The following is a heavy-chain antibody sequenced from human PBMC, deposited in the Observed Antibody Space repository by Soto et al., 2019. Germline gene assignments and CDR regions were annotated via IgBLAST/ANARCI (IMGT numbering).Heavy chain of an antibody. CDR3: ATEDSYGWSGESLDV. J-gene: IGHJ6*02. CDR2: IWTSGNT. Sequence: SETLSLTCTVSGGSITSYYWSWLRQPAGKGLEWIGRIWTSGNTIYNPSLRSRVAMSVDTSKNQFSLTLTSVTAADTAVYYCATEDSYGWSGESLDVWGQGTTVTVSS. CDR1: GGSITSYY. D-gene: IGHD6-19*01. V-gene: IGHV4-4*07.